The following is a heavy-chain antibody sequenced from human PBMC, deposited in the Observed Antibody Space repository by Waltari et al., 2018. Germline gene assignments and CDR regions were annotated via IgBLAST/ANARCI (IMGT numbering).Heavy chain of an antibody. J-gene: IGHJ3*02. CDR3: AKASVIVIRWHALDI. D-gene: IGHD1-26*01. V-gene: IGHV3-7*01. CDR2: VMQDGREK. Sequence: EVQLVESGGGLVQPGGSLRLSCPPPGSSLGSYWMGWVRQAPGKGLEWGASVMQDGREKFYVDSVKGRFAISRDNAKNSLHLQMNSLRAEDTAMYYCAKASVIVIRWHALDIWGQGTMVTVSS. CDR1: GSSLGSYW.